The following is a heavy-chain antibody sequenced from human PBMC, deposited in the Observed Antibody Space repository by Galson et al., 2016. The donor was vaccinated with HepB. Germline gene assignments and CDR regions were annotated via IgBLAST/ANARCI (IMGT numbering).Heavy chain of an antibody. J-gene: IGHJ4*02. Sequence: SCKAYGNYFTTYGFTWVRQAPGQGLEWMGWIGAYNGNTHSAQKFQDRVTLTRNTFTTTVYLELRSLRLDDTAVYYCAAHSGTNSWVRKALGYWGQGTLITVSS. V-gene: IGHV1-18*01. CDR1: GNYFTTYG. D-gene: IGHD1-26*01. CDR2: IGAYNGNT. CDR3: AAHSGTNSWVRKALGY.